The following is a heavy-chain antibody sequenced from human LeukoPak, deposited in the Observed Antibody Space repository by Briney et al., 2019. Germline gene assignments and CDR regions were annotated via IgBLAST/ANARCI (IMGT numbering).Heavy chain of an antibody. J-gene: IGHJ4*02. CDR3: AKDDIYGSGRDY. CDR2: ISYDGRNK. CDR1: GFTFSSYG. D-gene: IGHD3-10*01. Sequence: GGSLRLSCAASGFTFSSYGMHWVRQAPGKGLEWVAVISYDGRNKYYADSVKGRFTISRDNSKNTLYLQMNSLRAEDTAVYYCAKDDIYGSGRDYWGQGTLVTVSS. V-gene: IGHV3-30*18.